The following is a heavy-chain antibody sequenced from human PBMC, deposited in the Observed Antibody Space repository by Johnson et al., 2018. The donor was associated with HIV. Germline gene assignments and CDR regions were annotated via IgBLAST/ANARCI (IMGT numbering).Heavy chain of an antibody. V-gene: IGHV3-23*04. CDR1: GFTVSSNY. CDR3: AKDPYSGSPIYI. Sequence: VQLVESGGGLVQPGGSLRLSCAASGFTVSSNYMSWVRQAPGKGLEWVSGISGSGGSTDYADYVKGRFTISRDNSKNTLYLQMNSMRAEDTAVYYCAKDPYSGSPIYIWGQGTMVTVSS. CDR2: ISGSGGST. J-gene: IGHJ3*02. D-gene: IGHD1-26*01.